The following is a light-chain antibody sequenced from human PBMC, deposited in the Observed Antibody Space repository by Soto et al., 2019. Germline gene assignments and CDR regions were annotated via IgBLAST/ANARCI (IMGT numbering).Light chain of an antibody. V-gene: IGKV1-9*01. J-gene: IGKJ5*01. Sequence: DIQLTQSPSFLSASVGDRVTITCRASQGISSLLAWYQQKPGKAPKLLIHTASTLQTGVPSRFSGSGSGTEFPLTISSLQPEDFATYYCQHRHSYPITFGQGTRLDIK. CDR2: TAS. CDR3: QHRHSYPIT. CDR1: QGISSL.